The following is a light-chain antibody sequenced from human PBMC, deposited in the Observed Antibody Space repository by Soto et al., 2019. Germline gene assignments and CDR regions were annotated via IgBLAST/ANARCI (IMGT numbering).Light chain of an antibody. V-gene: IGKV1-5*03. CDR2: SAS. CDR1: QSISTW. CDR3: QQYNSYSTFGPAT. J-gene: IGKJ1*01. Sequence: DIQMTQSPSTLSASVGDRVTITCRASQSISTWLAWYQQKPGEAPKLLIYSASDLESGVPSRFSGSGFGTEFTLTITSLQPDDFATYYCQQYNSYSTFGPATFGQGTKVDIK.